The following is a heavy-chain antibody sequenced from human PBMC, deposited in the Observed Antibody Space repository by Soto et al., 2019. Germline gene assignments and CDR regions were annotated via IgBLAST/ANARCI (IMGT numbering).Heavy chain of an antibody. Sequence: SETLSLTCTVSGGSISSYYWSWIRQPPGKGLEWIGYIYYSGTTYYNPSLKSRVTMSIDTSTNHFSLKLSSVTAADTAVYYCATVPYEALVVDHWGQGTLVTVSS. CDR2: IYYSGTT. CDR1: GGSISSYY. CDR3: ATVPYEALVVDH. V-gene: IGHV4-59*04. J-gene: IGHJ4*02. D-gene: IGHD2-15*01.